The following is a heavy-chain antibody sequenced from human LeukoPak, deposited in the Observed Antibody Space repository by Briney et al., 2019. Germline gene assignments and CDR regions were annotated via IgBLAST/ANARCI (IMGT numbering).Heavy chain of an antibody. CDR2: IRYDGSNK. D-gene: IGHD6-19*01. J-gene: IGHJ4*02. CDR1: GFTFSDYG. V-gene: IGHV3-30*02. CDR3: AKDPVGITVAGDY. Sequence: GGSLRLSCEASGFTFSDYGMHWVRQAPGKGLEWVAFIRYDGSNKFYVDSVKGRFTISRDNSKNTLYLQMNSLRVEDTAVYYCAKDPVGITVAGDYWGQGTLVTVSS.